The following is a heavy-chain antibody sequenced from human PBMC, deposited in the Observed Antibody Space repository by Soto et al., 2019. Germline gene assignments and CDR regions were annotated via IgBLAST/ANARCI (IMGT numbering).Heavy chain of an antibody. CDR3: ARGSGYELTNTYYYYYGMDV. CDR1: GYSFTSYW. D-gene: IGHD5-12*01. V-gene: IGHV5-51*01. J-gene: IGHJ6*02. CDR2: IYPGDSDT. Sequence: GESLKISCKGSGYSFTSYWIGWVRQMPGKGLEWMGIIYPGDSDTRYSPSFQGQVTISADKSISTAYLQWSSLKASDTAMYYCARGSGYELTNTYYYYYGMDVSGQGTTVTVSS.